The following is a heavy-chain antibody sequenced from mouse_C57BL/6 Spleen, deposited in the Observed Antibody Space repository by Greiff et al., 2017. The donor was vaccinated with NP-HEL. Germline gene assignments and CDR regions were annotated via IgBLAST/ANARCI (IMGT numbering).Heavy chain of an antibody. D-gene: IGHD2-2*01. J-gene: IGHJ4*01. CDR1: GFSLTSYG. CDR2: IWSGGST. V-gene: IGHV2-2*01. Sequence: QVQLKESGPGLVQPSQSLSITCTVSGFSLTSYGVHWVRQSPGTGLEWLGVIWSGGSTDYNAAFISRLSISKDNSKSQVFFKMNSLQADDTAIYDSARNSGYHGGAMDYWGQGTSVTVSS. CDR3: ARNSGYHGGAMDY.